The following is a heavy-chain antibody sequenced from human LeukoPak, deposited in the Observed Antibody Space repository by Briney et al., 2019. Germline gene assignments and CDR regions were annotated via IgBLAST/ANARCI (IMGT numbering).Heavy chain of an antibody. CDR2: ISGSGGST. CDR3: AKPQPYYYDSSGYFGMFDY. D-gene: IGHD3-22*01. Sequence: GGSLRLSCAASGFTFSSHAMSWVRQAPGKGLEWVSAISGSGGSTYYADSVKGRFTISRDNSKNTLYLQMNSLRAEDTAVYYCAKPQPYYYDSSGYFGMFDYWGQGTLVTASS. V-gene: IGHV3-23*01. CDR1: GFTFSSHA. J-gene: IGHJ4*02.